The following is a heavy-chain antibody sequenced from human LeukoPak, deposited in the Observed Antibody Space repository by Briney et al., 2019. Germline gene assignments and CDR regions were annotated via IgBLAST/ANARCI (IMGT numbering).Heavy chain of an antibody. D-gene: IGHD1-26*01. CDR1: GYTLTELS. CDR3: ARRYSGSYLGENYFDY. Sequence: ASVKVSCKVSGYTLTELSMHWVRQAPGKGLEWMGGFDPEDGETIYAQKFQGRVTMTEDTSTDTAYMELSSLRSEDTAVYYCARRYSGSYLGENYFDYWGQGTLVTVSS. V-gene: IGHV1-24*01. CDR2: FDPEDGET. J-gene: IGHJ4*02.